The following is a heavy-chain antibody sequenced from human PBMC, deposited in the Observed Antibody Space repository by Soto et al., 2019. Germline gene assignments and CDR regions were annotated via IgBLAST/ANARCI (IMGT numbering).Heavy chain of an antibody. CDR3: ARDHSPTGQETIFGVVIISPPSNYYYYGMDV. Sequence: ASVKVSCKASGYTFTSYGISWVRQAPGQGLEWMGWISAYNGNTNYAQKLQGRVTMTTDTSTSTAYMELRSLRSDDTAVYYCARDHSPTGQETIFGVVIISPPSNYYYYGMDVWGQGTTVTVSS. V-gene: IGHV1-18*01. CDR2: ISAYNGNT. CDR1: GYTFTSYG. J-gene: IGHJ6*02. D-gene: IGHD3-3*01.